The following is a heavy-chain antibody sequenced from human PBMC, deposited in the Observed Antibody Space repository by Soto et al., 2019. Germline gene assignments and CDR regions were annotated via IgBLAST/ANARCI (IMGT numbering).Heavy chain of an antibody. CDR3: ARQTADFYYGMDV. D-gene: IGHD3-3*01. CDR1: GYSFTSYW. CDR2: IYPGDSDT. J-gene: IGHJ6*02. Sequence: GESLKISCKGSGYSFTSYWTGWVRQMPGKGLEWMGIIYPGDSDTRYSPSFQGQVTISADKSISTAYLQWSSLKASDTAMYYCARQTADFYYGMDVWGQGTTVTVSS. V-gene: IGHV5-51*01.